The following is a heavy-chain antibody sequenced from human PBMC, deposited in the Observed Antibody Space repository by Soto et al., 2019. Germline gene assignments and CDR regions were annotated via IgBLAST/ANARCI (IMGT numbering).Heavy chain of an antibody. V-gene: IGHV1-18*01. CDR3: ARDSVSEWFLATHYGMDV. CDR2: ISAYNGNT. CDR1: GYTFTSYG. J-gene: IGHJ6*02. D-gene: IGHD3-3*01. Sequence: QVPLVQSGAQVKRPGASVKVSCKASGYTFTSYGISWVRQAPGQGLEWMGWISAYNGNTNYAQKLQGRVTMTTDTATSTSDMELRSLGSDATAVYYCARDSVSEWFLATHYGMDVWGHGTTVTVSS.